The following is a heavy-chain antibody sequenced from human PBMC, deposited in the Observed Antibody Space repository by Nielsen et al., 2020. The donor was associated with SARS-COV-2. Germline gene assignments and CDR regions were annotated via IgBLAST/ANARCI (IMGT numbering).Heavy chain of an antibody. J-gene: IGHJ6*02. D-gene: IGHD4-23*01. CDR2: ISWDGGST. Sequence: GGSLRLSCAASGFTFDGYTMHWVRQAPGKGLEWVSLISWDGGSTYYADSVKGRFTISRDNSKNSLYLQMNSLRTEDTALYYCAKGYGGHYYYYYGMDAWGQGTTVTVSS. CDR3: AKGYGGHYYYYYGMDA. CDR1: GFTFDGYT. V-gene: IGHV3-43*01.